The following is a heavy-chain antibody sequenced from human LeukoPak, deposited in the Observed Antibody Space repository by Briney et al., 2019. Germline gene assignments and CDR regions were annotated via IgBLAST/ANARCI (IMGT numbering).Heavy chain of an antibody. D-gene: IGHD6-13*01. J-gene: IGHJ5*02. CDR1: GGSISSYY. CDR2: IHYSGST. Sequence: SETLSLTCTVSGGSISSYYRSWIRQPPGKGLEWIGYIHYSGSTNYNPSLKSRVTISVDTSKKQFSLKLSSGTAADTAVYYCARGYSSSWYFNWFDPRGQGTLVTVSS. CDR3: ARGYSSSWYFNWFDP. V-gene: IGHV4-59*08.